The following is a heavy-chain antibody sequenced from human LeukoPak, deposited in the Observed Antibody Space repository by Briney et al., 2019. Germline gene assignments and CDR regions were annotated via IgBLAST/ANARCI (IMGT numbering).Heavy chain of an antibody. CDR1: GFTFRSYA. J-gene: IGHJ4*02. Sequence: HPRGSLRLSCAASGFTFRSYAMNWVRQAPGKGLEWVSGISGSGAGTYYADSVKGRFTISRDNSKNTLYLQMNSLRAEDTAVYYCARPGNYDFWSGYLDYWGQGTLVTVSS. D-gene: IGHD3-3*01. CDR2: ISGSGAGT. V-gene: IGHV3-23*01. CDR3: ARPGNYDFWSGYLDY.